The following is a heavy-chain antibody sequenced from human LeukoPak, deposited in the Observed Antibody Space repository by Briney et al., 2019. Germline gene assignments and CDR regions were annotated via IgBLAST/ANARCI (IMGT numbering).Heavy chain of an antibody. CDR1: GFTFSTNA. D-gene: IGHD4/OR15-4a*01. CDR3: AKAKYDYGDPVGWFDP. Sequence: QSGGSLRLSCAASGFTFSTNAMSCVRQAPGKGLEWVSGILGSGVATFYADSVKGRFTISRDNSKNTLYLQMDSLRAEDTAVYYCAKAKYDYGDPVGWFDPWGQGTLVTVSS. CDR2: ILGSGVAT. J-gene: IGHJ5*02. V-gene: IGHV3-23*01.